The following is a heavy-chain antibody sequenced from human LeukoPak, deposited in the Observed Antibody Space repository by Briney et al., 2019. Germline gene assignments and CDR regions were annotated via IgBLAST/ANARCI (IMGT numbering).Heavy chain of an antibody. V-gene: IGHV3-49*03. D-gene: IGHD2-8*01. CDR1: GFTFGDYA. CDR2: IRSKAYGGTT. CDR3: TIEDCTNGVCYTLFDY. Sequence: PGRSLRLSCTASGFTFGDYAMSWLRQAPGKGLEWVGFIRSKAYGGTTEYAASVKGRFTISRDDSKSIAYLQMNSLKTEDTAVYYCTIEDCTNGVCYTLFDYWGQGTLVTVSS. J-gene: IGHJ4*02.